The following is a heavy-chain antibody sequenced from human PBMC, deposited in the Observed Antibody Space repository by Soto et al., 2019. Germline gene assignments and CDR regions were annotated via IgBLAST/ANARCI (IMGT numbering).Heavy chain of an antibody. CDR3: ARDGGIAVAGPGGWFDP. D-gene: IGHD6-19*01. V-gene: IGHV1-46*01. Sequence: ASVKVSCKASGYTFTSYYMHWVRQAPGQGLEWMGIINPSGGSTSYAQKFQGRVTMTRDTSTSTVYMELSSLRSEDTAVYYCARDGGIAVAGPGGWFDPWGQGTLVTVSS. CDR1: GYTFTSYY. J-gene: IGHJ5*02. CDR2: INPSGGST.